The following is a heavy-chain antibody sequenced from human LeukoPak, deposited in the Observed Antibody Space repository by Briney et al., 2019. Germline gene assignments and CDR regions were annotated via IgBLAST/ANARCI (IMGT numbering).Heavy chain of an antibody. V-gene: IGHV4-59*08. D-gene: IGHD2-15*01. CDR1: GGSISSYY. CDR2: IYYSGST. Sequence: SETLSLTCTVSGGSISSYYWSWIRQPPGKGLEWIGYIYYSGSTNYNPSLKSRVTISVDTSKNQFSLKLSSVTAADTAVYYCARRGEYCSGGSCYLGNWFDPWGQGTLVTVSS. J-gene: IGHJ5*02. CDR3: ARRGEYCSGGSCYLGNWFDP.